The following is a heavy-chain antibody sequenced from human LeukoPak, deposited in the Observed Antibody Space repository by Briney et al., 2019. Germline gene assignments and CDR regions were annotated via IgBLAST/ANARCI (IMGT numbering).Heavy chain of an antibody. V-gene: IGHV4-34*01. CDR2: INHSGST. J-gene: IGHJ4*02. Sequence: SETLSLTCAVYGGSFSGYYWSWIRQPPGKGLEWIGEINHSGSTNYNPSLKSRVTISVDTSKNQFSLKLSSVTAADTAVYYCARPRRSWYVDYWGQGTLVTVSS. D-gene: IGHD6-13*01. CDR1: GGSFSGYY. CDR3: ARPRRSWYVDY.